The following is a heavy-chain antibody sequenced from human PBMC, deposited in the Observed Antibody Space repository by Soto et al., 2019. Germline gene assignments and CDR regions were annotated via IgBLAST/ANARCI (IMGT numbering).Heavy chain of an antibody. CDR2: ISAHNGNT. V-gene: IGHV1-18*01. J-gene: IGHJ4*02. CDR3: ARGRYGDY. D-gene: IGHD1-1*01. Sequence: QVPLVQSGAEVKKPGASVKVSCKASGYTFTSYGITWVRQAPGQGLEWMGWISAHNGNTDYAQKLQGRVIVTRDTSTSTAYRELRSLISDDTAVYYCARGRYGDYWGQGALVTVSS. CDR1: GYTFTSYG.